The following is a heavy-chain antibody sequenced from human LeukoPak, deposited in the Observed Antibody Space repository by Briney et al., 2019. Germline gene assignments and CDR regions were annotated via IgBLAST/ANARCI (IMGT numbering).Heavy chain of an antibody. J-gene: IGHJ5*02. CDR3: ARGRMATTGLRYMPFDP. V-gene: IGHV1-2*02. Sequence: ASVKVSCKASGYTFTDYYIHWVRQAPGQGLEWMGWINPNNGGTNYAQKFQGRVTMTRDTSISTAYMELSRLRSDDTAVYYCARGRMATTGLRYMPFDPWGQGTLVTVSS. D-gene: IGHD4-17*01. CDR1: GYTFTDYY. CDR2: INPNNGGT.